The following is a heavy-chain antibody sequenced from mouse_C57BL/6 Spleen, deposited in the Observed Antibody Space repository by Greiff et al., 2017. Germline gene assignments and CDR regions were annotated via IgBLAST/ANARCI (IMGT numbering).Heavy chain of an antibody. D-gene: IGHD2-3*01. Sequence: DVHLVESGGGLVKPGGSLKLSCAASGFTFSDYGMHWVRQAPEKGLEWVAYISSGSSTIYYADTVKGRFTISRDNAKNTLFLQMTSLRSEDTAMYYCARQHGYYGPYWYFDVWGTGTTVTVSS. J-gene: IGHJ1*03. CDR1: GFTFSDYG. CDR3: ARQHGYYGPYWYFDV. CDR2: ISSGSSTI. V-gene: IGHV5-17*01.